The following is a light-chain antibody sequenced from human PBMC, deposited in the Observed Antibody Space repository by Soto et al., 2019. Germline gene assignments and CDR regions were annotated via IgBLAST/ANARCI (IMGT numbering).Light chain of an antibody. CDR3: SSYTSSSDNYV. J-gene: IGLJ1*01. CDR1: SSDVGGYNY. Sequence: QSLLTQPASVSGSPRQSITSSCTGASSDVGGYNYVSWYQQHPGKAPKLMIYDVSNRPSGGSNRFSGSKSGNTASLTISGLQAEDEADYYCSSYTSSSDNYVFGTGTKVTVL. V-gene: IGLV2-14*01. CDR2: DVS.